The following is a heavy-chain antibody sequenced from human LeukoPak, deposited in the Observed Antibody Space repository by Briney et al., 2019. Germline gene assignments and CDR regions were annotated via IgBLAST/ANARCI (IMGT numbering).Heavy chain of an antibody. V-gene: IGHV3-74*01. CDR3: ARGPNSNWSGLDF. Sequence: GGSLRLSCPASGFSFSGHWMHWARQLPGKGLVWVSRISPTGSTTSYADSVKGRFTVSRDNAKNTLYLQVNNLRAEDTAVYYCARGPNSNWSGLDFWGQGTLLTVSS. J-gene: IGHJ4*02. D-gene: IGHD6-6*01. CDR2: ISPTGSTT. CDR1: GFSFSGHW.